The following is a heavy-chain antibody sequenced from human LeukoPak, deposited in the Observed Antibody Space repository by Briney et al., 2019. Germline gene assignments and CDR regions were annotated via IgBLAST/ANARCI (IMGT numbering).Heavy chain of an antibody. CDR1: GFSFSTYN. CDR2: ITSGSSYI. Sequence: PGGSLRLSCAASGFSFSTYNMNWVRQAPGQRLEWLSSITSGSSYIYYADSMKGRFTISRDNAKSSLYLQMDGLRAEDTAVYYCARDPYSGNYGAYYYYYMDVWGKGTTVTISS. V-gene: IGHV3-21*01. J-gene: IGHJ6*03. D-gene: IGHD1-26*01. CDR3: ARDPYSGNYGAYYYYYMDV.